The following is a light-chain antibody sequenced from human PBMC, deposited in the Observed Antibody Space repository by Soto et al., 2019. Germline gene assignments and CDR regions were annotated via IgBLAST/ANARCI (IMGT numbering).Light chain of an antibody. CDR3: SSYTSSSRSV. Sequence: QSALTQPASVSGSPGQSITISCTGTSSDVGGYNYVSWYQQHPGKAPKLMIYDVSNRPSGVSNRFSGSKSGNTASLTISGLQAEDEADYYCSSYTSSSRSVFGPGTKLTVL. CDR2: DVS. CDR1: SSDVGGYNY. J-gene: IGLJ1*01. V-gene: IGLV2-14*01.